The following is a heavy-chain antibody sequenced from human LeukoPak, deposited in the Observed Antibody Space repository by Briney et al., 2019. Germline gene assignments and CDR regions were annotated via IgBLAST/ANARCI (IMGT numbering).Heavy chain of an antibody. D-gene: IGHD4-17*01. Sequence: ASVKVSCKASGYSFISYGINWVRQAPGQGLEWMGWISAYNGNTNYAQKLQGRVIMTTDTSTSTAYMELRSLRSDDTAVYYCARXEVSGDRDFDYWGQGTLVTVSS. V-gene: IGHV1-18*01. CDR1: GYSFISYG. J-gene: IGHJ4*02. CDR3: ARXEVSGDRDFDY. CDR2: ISAYNGNT.